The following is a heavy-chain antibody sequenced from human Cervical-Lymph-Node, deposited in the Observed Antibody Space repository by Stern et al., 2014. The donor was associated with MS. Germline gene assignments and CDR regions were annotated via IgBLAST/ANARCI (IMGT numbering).Heavy chain of an antibody. J-gene: IGHJ4*02. Sequence: EVQLVESGGGLFQPGGSLRLSCAASGFPFSSYWLHWFRQAPGKGLVWVSRIDTDGGTTNYAESVKGRFNISRDNAENTLYLQMNSLRAEDTAVYYCARDSSGRDDFWGQGTLVTVSS. CDR1: GFPFSSYW. D-gene: IGHD6-25*01. CDR3: ARDSSGRDDF. CDR2: IDTDGGTT. V-gene: IGHV3-74*01.